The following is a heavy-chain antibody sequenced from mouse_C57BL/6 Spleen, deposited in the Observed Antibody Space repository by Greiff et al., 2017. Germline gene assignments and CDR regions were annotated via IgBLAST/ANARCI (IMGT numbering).Heavy chain of an antibody. CDR3: ARRGGTEYFDV. D-gene: IGHD4-1*01. Sequence: VQLQQPGAELVRPGSSVKLSCKASGYTFTSYWMHWVKQRPIQGLEWIGNIDPSDSETHYNQKFKDKATLTVDKSSSTAYMQLSILTSEDSAVYYGARRGGTEYFDVWGTGTTVTVSS. CDR2: IDPSDSET. J-gene: IGHJ1*03. CDR1: GYTFTSYW. V-gene: IGHV1-52*01.